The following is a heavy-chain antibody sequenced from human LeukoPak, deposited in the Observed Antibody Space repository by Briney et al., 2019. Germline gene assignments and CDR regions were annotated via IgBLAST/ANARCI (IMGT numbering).Heavy chain of an antibody. CDR3: ATGAYCGGDCFDAFDI. Sequence: SETLSLTCTVSGGSISSSSYFWGWIRQPPGKGLEWIGSGYYTGSTYYSPSLKSRVTISVDTSKNQFSLKLSSVTAADTAAYYCATGAYCGGDCFDAFDIWGQGTMVTISS. CDR2: GYYTGST. J-gene: IGHJ3*02. D-gene: IGHD2-21*01. CDR1: GGSISSSSYF. V-gene: IGHV4-39*07.